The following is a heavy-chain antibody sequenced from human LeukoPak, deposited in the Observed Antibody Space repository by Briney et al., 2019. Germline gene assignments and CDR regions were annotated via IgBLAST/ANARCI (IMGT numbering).Heavy chain of an antibody. CDR1: GFTVSSNY. CDR2: IYSGGST. J-gene: IGHJ4*02. CDR3: ARDRRDRVYSSIWYDVDY. D-gene: IGHD6-13*01. V-gene: IGHV3-66*01. Sequence: GGSLRLSCAAAGFTVSSNYMSWVRQAPGKGLEWVSVIYSGGSTYYADSVKGRFTISRDNSKNTLYLQMNSLRAEDTAVYYCARDRRDRVYSSIWYDVDYWGQGTLVTVSS.